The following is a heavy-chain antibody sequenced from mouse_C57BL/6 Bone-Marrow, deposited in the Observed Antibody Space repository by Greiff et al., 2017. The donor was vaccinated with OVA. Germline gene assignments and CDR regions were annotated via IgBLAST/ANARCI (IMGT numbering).Heavy chain of an antibody. J-gene: IGHJ3*01. CDR1: GFTFSSYA. Sequence: DVKLQESGGGLVKPGGSLKLSCAASGFTFSSYAMSWVRQTPEKRLEWVATISDGGSYTYYPDNVKGRFTISRDNAKNNLYLQMSHLKSEDTAMYYCARDMELRAAYWGQGTLVTVSA. V-gene: IGHV5-4*01. D-gene: IGHD1-1*01. CDR3: ARDMELRAAY. CDR2: ISDGGSYT.